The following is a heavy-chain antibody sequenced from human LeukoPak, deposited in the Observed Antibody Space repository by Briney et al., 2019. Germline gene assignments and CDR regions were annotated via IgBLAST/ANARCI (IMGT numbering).Heavy chain of an antibody. V-gene: IGHV1-18*01. Sequence: ASVKVSCKASGYTFNTYGITWVRQAPGQGLEWMGWISAYNGNTNYAQKLQGRVTMTTDTSTSTAYMELRSLRSDDTAVYYCARDRGLWFGAQEDYWGQGTLVTVSS. J-gene: IGHJ4*02. CDR3: ARDRGLWFGAQEDY. D-gene: IGHD3-10*01. CDR2: ISAYNGNT. CDR1: GYTFNTYG.